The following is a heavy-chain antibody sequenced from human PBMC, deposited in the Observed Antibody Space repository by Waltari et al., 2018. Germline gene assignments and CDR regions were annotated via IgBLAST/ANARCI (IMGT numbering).Heavy chain of an antibody. CDR2: LNHRGST. Sequence: QVQLQQGGAGLLKPSETLSLTCAVYGGSFSGYYWSWIRQPQGKGLEWIGELNHRGSTKYNPSLKGRVTISVDTSKSQFSLKLSSVTAADTAVYYCARGAFYKGDYYYYGMDVWGQGTTVTVSS. V-gene: IGHV4-34*01. CDR1: GGSFSGYY. CDR3: ARGAFYKGDYYYYGMDV. D-gene: IGHD1-20*01. J-gene: IGHJ6*02.